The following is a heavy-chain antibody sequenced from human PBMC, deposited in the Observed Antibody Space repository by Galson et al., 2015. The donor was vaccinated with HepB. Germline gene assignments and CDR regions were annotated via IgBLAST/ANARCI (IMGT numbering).Heavy chain of an antibody. J-gene: IGHJ5*02. D-gene: IGHD2-2*01. CDR2: ISSFSDYI. Sequence: SLRLSCAASGFTFSSSSMNWVRQAPGKGLEWVSSISSFSDYIYYADSVKGRFTISRDNAKNSLFLQMNSLRIEDTAVYYCARGLGDSYQLPLLDRLDPWGQGTLVSVSS. V-gene: IGHV3-21*01. CDR3: ARGLGDSYQLPLLDRLDP. CDR1: GFTFSSSS.